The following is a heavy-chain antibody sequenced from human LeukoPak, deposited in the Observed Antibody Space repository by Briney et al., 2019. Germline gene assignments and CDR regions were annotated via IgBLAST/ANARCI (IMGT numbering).Heavy chain of an antibody. D-gene: IGHD6-13*01. CDR3: AKDRYSSSWYYFDY. J-gene: IGHJ4*02. Sequence: GGSLRLSCAASGFTFSSYAMSWVRQAPGKGLEWVSAISGSGGSTYYADSVKGRFTISRDNSKNTLYLQMNSLRAEDTAVCYCAKDRYSSSWYYFDYWGQGTLVTVSS. CDR2: ISGSGGST. CDR1: GFTFSSYA. V-gene: IGHV3-23*01.